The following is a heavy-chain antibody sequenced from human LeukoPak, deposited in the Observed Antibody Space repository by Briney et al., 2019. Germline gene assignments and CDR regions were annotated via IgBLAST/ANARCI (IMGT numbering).Heavy chain of an antibody. V-gene: IGHV3-21*04. CDR3: AKVGGYSYGHLDY. J-gene: IGHJ4*02. CDR1: GFTFSSYM. CDR2: INSGSTYT. Sequence: PGGSLRLSCAASGFTFSSYMMNWVRQAPGKGLEWVSSINSGSTYTYYTESVKGRFTVSRDNAKNSLFLQMNSLRAEDTALYYCAKVGGYSYGHLDYWGQGTLVTVSS. D-gene: IGHD5-18*01.